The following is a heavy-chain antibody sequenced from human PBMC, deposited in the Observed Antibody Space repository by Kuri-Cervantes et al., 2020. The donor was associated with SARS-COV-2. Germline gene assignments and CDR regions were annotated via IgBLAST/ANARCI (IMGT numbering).Heavy chain of an antibody. V-gene: IGHV1-8*02. CDR3: ARDSGDWNPDGLDL. D-gene: IGHD1-1*01. CDR2: LNPDTGNT. Sequence: ASVKVSCKASGYSLSSYDINWVRQAAGQGLEWMGWLNPDTGNTGNAKKFQGRVTMATDTSINTAYMEVSSLSFEDTAIYYCARDSGDWNPDGLDLWGQGTLVTVSS. J-gene: IGHJ3*01. CDR1: GYSLSSYD.